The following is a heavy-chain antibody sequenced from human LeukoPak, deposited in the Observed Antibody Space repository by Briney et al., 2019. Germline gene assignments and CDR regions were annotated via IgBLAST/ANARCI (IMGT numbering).Heavy chain of an antibody. CDR1: GFTLSSYW. V-gene: IGHV3-74*01. CDR3: ARGWGQRITIFGVVTDAFDI. CDR2: INSDGSST. Sequence: PGGSLRLSCAASGFTLSSYWVHWVRQAPGKGLVWVSRINSDGSSTSYADSVKGRFTISRDNAKNTLYLQMNSLRAEDTAVYYCARGWGQRITIFGVVTDAFDIWGQGTMVTVSS. J-gene: IGHJ3*02. D-gene: IGHD3-3*01.